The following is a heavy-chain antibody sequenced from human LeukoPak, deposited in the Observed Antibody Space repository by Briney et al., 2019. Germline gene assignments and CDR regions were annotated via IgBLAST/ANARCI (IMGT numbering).Heavy chain of an antibody. V-gene: IGHV2-5*02. J-gene: IGHJ4*02. CDR1: GFSLSTSGVG. CDR2: IYWDDDM. D-gene: IGHD5-12*01. CDR3: AHWDSGYVPFDY. Sequence: ESGPTLVKPTQTLTLTCTFSGFSLSTSGVGVGWIRQPPGKALEWLALIYWDDDMRYSPSLKSRLTITKDTSKNQVVLTMTNMDPVDTATYYCAHWDSGYVPFDYWGQGTLVTVSS.